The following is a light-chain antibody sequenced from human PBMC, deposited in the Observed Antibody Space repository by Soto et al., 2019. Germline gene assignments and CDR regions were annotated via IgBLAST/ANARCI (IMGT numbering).Light chain of an antibody. J-gene: IGLJ1*01. V-gene: IGLV2-14*01. CDR3: SSHTSGSTRV. CDR2: EVT. Sequence: QSVLTQPASGSGSPGQSIAISCTGTSGDVGGYDYVSWYQQHPDKAPKLMIYEVTKRPSWVSNRFSGSKSGNTASLTISGLQPEDEADYYCSSHTSGSTRVFGGGTKVTVL. CDR1: SGDVGGYDY.